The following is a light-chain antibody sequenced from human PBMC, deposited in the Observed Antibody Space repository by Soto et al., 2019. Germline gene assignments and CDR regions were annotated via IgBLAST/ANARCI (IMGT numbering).Light chain of an antibody. CDR3: QQYNNWPLT. CDR2: YAS. J-gene: IGKJ4*01. Sequence: EIVMTQSPATLSVSPGERATLSFRASQSVNTNLAWYQQKPGQAPRLLLYYASSRATGIPARFSGSGSGTEFTLTISSLQSEDFAVYYCQQYNNWPLTFGGGTKVEIK. CDR1: QSVNTN. V-gene: IGKV3-15*01.